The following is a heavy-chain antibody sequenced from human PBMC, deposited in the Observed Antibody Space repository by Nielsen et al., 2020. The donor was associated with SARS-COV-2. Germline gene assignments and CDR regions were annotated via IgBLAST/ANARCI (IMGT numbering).Heavy chain of an antibody. J-gene: IGHJ4*02. CDR2: ISSDGTNK. CDR1: GFTFSRYG. CDR3: ARGDQWDLPSYFED. Sequence: GGSLRLSCAASGFTFSRYGMHWVRQAPGKGLEWVSVISSDGTNKYYADSVKGRFTISRDNSKNTLYLQMNSLRTEDTAVYYCARGDQWDLPSYFEDWGQGTLITVSS. D-gene: IGHD1-26*01. V-gene: IGHV3-30*03.